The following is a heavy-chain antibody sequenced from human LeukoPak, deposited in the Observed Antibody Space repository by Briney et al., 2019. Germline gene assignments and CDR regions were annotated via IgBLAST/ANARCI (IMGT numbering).Heavy chain of an antibody. V-gene: IGHV4-59*01. J-gene: IGHJ4*02. CDR1: GGSISSYY. D-gene: IGHD6-6*01. CDR2: IYYTGNT. CDR3: ARWGSIAVVRSDY. Sequence: KPSETLSLTCTVSGGSISSYYWSWIRQPPGKGLEWIGYIYYTGNTNYNPSLTSRVNISVDTSKNQFSLNLSSVTAADTAVYYCARWGSIAVVRSDYWGQGTLVTVSS.